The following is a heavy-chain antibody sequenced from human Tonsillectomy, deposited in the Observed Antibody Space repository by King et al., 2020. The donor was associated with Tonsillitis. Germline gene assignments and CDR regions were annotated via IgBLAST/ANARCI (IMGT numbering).Heavy chain of an antibody. V-gene: IGHV3-48*01. CDR1: GFTFRSYA. D-gene: IGHD1-26*01. Sequence: DVQLVESGGGLVQPGGSLRLSCAASGFTFRSYAMNWVRQAPGKGLEWVSYISTTSSTIYYADSVKVRFTISRDNAKNLLYLQMNSLRAEDTAVYYCARDGTPDFYYGMDVWGQGTTVTVSS. CDR3: ARDGTPDFYYGMDV. J-gene: IGHJ6*02. CDR2: ISTTSSTI.